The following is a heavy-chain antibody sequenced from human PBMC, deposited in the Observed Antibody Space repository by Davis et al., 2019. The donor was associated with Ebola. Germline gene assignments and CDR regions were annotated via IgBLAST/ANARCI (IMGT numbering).Heavy chain of an antibody. J-gene: IGHJ4*02. CDR1: GFTFSGFW. CDR3: AKGLDIVVVVAATPGG. V-gene: IGHV3-7*01. D-gene: IGHD2-15*01. CDR2: IKQDGSEK. Sequence: GESLKISCAASGFTFSGFWMSWVRQAPGKGLEWVANIKQDGSEKYYVDSVKGRFTISRDNSKNTLYLQMNSLRAEDTAVYYCAKGLDIVVVVAATPGGWGQGTLVTVSS.